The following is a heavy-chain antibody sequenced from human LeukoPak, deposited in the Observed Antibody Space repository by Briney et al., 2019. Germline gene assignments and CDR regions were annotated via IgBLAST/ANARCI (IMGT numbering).Heavy chain of an antibody. Sequence: PSETLSLTCTVSGYSISSGYYWGWIRQPPGKGLEWIGIIYHSGSTYYNPSLKSRVTISVDTSKNQFSLKLSSVTAADTAVYYCARDGPRGIVLMVYAKNNWFDPWGQGTLVTVSS. J-gene: IGHJ5*02. V-gene: IGHV4-38-2*02. CDR1: GYSISSGYY. D-gene: IGHD2-8*01. CDR3: ARDGPRGIVLMVYAKNNWFDP. CDR2: IYHSGST.